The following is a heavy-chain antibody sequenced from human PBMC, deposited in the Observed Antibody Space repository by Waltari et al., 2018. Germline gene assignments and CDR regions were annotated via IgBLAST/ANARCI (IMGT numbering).Heavy chain of an antibody. J-gene: IGHJ4*02. D-gene: IGHD6-6*01. CDR2: IYHSGST. Sequence: QVQLQESGPGLVKPSETLSLTCAVSGYSISSGYYWGWIRQPPGMGLEWIGSIYHSGSTYYNPSLKSRVTISVDTSKNQFSLKLSSVTAADTAVYYCASIAARPLGFDYWGQGTLVTVSS. CDR1: GYSISSGYY. V-gene: IGHV4-38-2*01. CDR3: ASIAARPLGFDY.